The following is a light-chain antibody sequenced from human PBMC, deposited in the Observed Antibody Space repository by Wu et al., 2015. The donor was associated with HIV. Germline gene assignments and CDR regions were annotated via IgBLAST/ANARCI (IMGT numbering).Light chain of an antibody. V-gene: IGKV1-5*03. CDR1: QSISSW. Sequence: DIQMTQSPSTLSASVGDRVTITCRASQSISSWLAWFQQRPGKAPKLLIYTASSLESGVPSRFSGSGSGTEFTFTISSLQPEDFATYYCQQYNSYWWTFGQGTKVEI. CDR3: QQYNSYWWT. J-gene: IGKJ1*01. CDR2: TAS.